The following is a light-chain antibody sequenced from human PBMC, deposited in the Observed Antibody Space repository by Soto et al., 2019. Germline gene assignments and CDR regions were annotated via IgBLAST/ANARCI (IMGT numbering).Light chain of an antibody. J-gene: IGLJ2*01. V-gene: IGLV1-40*01. CDR2: GDN. CDR1: SSNIGSFYD. CDR3: QSYDNSLNHVV. Sequence: QAVVTQPPSVSGAPGQRVTIPCTGSSSNIGSFYDVHWYQQLPGTVPKLLIYGDNNRPSGVPDRFSGSESGTAASLAITGLQAEDEADYYCQSYDNSLNHVVFGGGTKLTVL.